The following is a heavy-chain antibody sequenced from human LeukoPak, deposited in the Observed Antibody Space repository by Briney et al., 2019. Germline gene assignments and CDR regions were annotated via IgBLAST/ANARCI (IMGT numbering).Heavy chain of an antibody. CDR3: ARGGTRGDY. CDR2: IIPIFGTA. J-gene: IGHJ4*02. CDR1: GYTFTEYH. V-gene: IGHV1-69*13. Sequence: GASVKVSCKASGYTFTEYHMYWVRQAPGQGLEWMGGIIPIFGTANYAQKFQGRVTITADESTSTAYMELSSLRSEDTAVYYCARGGTRGDYWGQGTLVTVSS.